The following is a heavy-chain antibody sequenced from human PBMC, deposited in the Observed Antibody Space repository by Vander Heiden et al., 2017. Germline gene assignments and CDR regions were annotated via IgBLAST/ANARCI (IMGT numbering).Heavy chain of an antibody. Sequence: EVQLLESGGGLVQPGGSLRLSCAAAGFTFSSYAMSWVGKAPGKGLEWVSAISGSGGRTYYADSVKGRFTISRDNSKNTLYLQMNSLRAEDTAVYYCAKDNLKAAAGAFDPWGQGTLVTVSS. CDR1: GFTFSSYA. D-gene: IGHD6-13*01. J-gene: IGHJ5*02. CDR2: ISGSGGRT. V-gene: IGHV3-23*01. CDR3: AKDNLKAAAGAFDP.